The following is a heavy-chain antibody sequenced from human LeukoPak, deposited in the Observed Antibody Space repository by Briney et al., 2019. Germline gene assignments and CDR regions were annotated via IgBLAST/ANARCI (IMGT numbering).Heavy chain of an antibody. CDR3: ATDSGSYPLDY. V-gene: IGHV3-30*03. D-gene: IGHD1-26*01. Sequence: GGSLRLSCAASGFTFSSYGMHGVRQAPGKGLEWVAVISYDGSNKYYADCVKGRFTISTDNSKNTLYLQMNSLRAEDTAVYYCATDSGSYPLDYWGQGTLVTVSS. J-gene: IGHJ4*02. CDR2: ISYDGSNK. CDR1: GFTFSSYG.